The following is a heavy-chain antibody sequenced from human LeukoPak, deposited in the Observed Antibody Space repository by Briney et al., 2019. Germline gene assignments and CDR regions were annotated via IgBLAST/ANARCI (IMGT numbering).Heavy chain of an antibody. D-gene: IGHD3-3*01. Sequence: SETLSLTCSVSGGSISSGSYYWGWIRQPTGKGLEWIGSIYNSGSTYYNPTLKSRVTISVDTWNNQSSLKLSSVTAADTAVYYCARHRFLAPGWFDPWGQGILVTVSS. V-gene: IGHV4-39*01. CDR1: GGSISSGSYY. CDR3: ARHRFLAPGWFDP. CDR2: IYNSGST. J-gene: IGHJ5*02.